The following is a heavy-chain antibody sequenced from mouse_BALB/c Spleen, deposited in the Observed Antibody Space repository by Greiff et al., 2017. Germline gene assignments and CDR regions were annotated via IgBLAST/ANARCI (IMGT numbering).Heavy chain of an antibody. D-gene: IGHD1-2*01. CDR1: GFTFSSYG. J-gene: IGHJ2*01. CDR3: ARSLLRRPFDY. CDR2: INSNGGST. Sequence: EVQGVESGGGLVQPGGSLKLSCAASGFTFSSYGMSWVRQTPDKRLELVATINSNGGSTYYPDSVKGRFTISRDNAKNTLYLQMSSLKSEDTAMYYCARSLLRRPFDYWGQGTTLTVSS. V-gene: IGHV5-6-3*01.